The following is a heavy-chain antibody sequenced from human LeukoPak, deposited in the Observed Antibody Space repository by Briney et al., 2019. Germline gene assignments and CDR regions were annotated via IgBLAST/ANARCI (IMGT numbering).Heavy chain of an antibody. CDR2: IYSGGST. Sequence: GGSLRLSCAASGFTVSSNYMSWVRQAPGKGLEWVSVIYSGGSTYYADFVKGRFTISRDNSKNTLYLQMNSLRAEDTAVYYCARGPLLGWGVSSGYIRGAFDIWGQGTMVTVSS. D-gene: IGHD3-22*01. J-gene: IGHJ3*02. V-gene: IGHV3-53*01. CDR1: GFTVSSNY. CDR3: ARGPLLGWGVSSGYIRGAFDI.